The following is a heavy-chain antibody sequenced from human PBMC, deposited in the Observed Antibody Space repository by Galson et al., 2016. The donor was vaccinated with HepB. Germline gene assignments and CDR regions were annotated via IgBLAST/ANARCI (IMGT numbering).Heavy chain of an antibody. V-gene: IGHV4-59*01. CDR2: IYYSGST. CDR3: ARVGASAAISYFDY. CDR1: GGSFTNYY. Sequence: ETLSLTCTVSGGSFTNYYWNWIRQPPGKGLEWIGYIYYSGSTNYNPSLKSRVTISVDTSKNQFSLNLSSVTPADTAVYYCARVGASAAISYFDYWGQGTLVTVSS. D-gene: IGHD2-2*02. J-gene: IGHJ4*02.